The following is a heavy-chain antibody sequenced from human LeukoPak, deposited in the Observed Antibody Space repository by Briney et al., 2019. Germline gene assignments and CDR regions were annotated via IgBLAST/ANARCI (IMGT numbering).Heavy chain of an antibody. CDR1: GFTFSSYE. V-gene: IGHV3-48*03. D-gene: IGHD6-13*01. J-gene: IGHJ4*02. CDR2: ISSSGSAI. CDR3: ARELKSSSWYFFDY. Sequence: PGASLRLSCAASGFTFSSYEMNWVRQAPGKGLEWISYISSSGSAIYYADSVKRRFTISRDNAKNSLYLQMNSLSAEDTAVYYCARELKSSSWYFFDYWGQGTLVTVSS.